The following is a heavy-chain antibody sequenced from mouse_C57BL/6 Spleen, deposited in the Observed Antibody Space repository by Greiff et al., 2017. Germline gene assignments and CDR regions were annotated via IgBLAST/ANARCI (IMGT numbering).Heavy chain of an antibody. CDR2: IYPGDGDT. CDR3: ARGGQLLGGY. V-gene: IGHV1-82*01. D-gene: IGHD1-1*01. J-gene: IGHJ2*01. Sequence: VQLQQSGPELVKPGASVKISCKASGYAFSSSWMNWVKQRPGKGLEWIGRIYPGDGDTNYNGKFKGKATLTADKSSSTAYMQLSSLTSEDSAVYFCARGGQLLGGYWGQGTTLTVSS. CDR1: GYAFSSSW.